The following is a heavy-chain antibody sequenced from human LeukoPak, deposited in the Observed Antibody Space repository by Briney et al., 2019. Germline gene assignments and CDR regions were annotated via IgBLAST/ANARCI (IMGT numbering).Heavy chain of an antibody. CDR2: IYYSGST. CDR3: ARDGVVTMELDY. V-gene: IGHV4-59*01. J-gene: IGHJ4*02. CDR1: GGSISSYY. D-gene: IGHD3-3*01. Sequence: SETLSLTCTVSGGSISSYYWSWIRQPPGKGLEWIGYIYYSGSTNYNPSLKSRVTISVHTSKNQFSLKLRSVTAADTAVYYCARDGVVTMELDYWGQGTLVTVSS.